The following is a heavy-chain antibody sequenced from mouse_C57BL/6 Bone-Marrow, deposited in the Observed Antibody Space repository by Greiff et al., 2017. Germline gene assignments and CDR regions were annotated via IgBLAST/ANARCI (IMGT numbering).Heavy chain of an antibody. D-gene: IGHD3-2*02. CDR2: INPYNGGT. J-gene: IGHJ2*01. CDR3: ARDSSGSLSFDF. CDR1: GYTFTDYY. Sequence: SGPVLVKPGASVKMSCKASGYTFTDYYMNWVRQSPGKSLEWIGVINPYNGGTSYNQKFKGKGTLTVDKSSSTAYMELNSLTSEDSAVYYCARDSSGSLSFDFGGQGHTLTVSA. V-gene: IGHV1-19*01.